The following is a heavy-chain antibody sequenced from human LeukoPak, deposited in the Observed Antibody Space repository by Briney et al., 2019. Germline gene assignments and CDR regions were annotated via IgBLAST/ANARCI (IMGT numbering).Heavy chain of an antibody. CDR2: IYYSGST. Sequence: SETLSLTCTVSGGSISSSSYYWGWIRQPPGKGLEWIGSIYYSGSTYYNPSLKSRVTISVDTSKNQFSLKLSSVTAADTAVYYCARSCSGGSCRGGGYYYYYMDVWGKGTTVTVSS. J-gene: IGHJ6*03. V-gene: IGHV4-39*07. D-gene: IGHD2-15*01. CDR1: GGSISSSSYY. CDR3: ARSCSGGSCRGGGYYYYYMDV.